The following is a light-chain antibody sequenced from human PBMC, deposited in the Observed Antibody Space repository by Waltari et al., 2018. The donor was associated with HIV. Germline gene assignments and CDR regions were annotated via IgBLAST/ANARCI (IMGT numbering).Light chain of an antibody. Sequence: DIQMTQSPSSLSASVGVRVTITCRASQSISSYLNWYQQKPGKAPKLLIYAASSLQSGVPSRLSGSGSGTDFTLIISSLQPEDFATYYCQQSYTTPHTFGQGTKLEI. J-gene: IGKJ2*01. CDR2: AAS. CDR1: QSISSY. V-gene: IGKV1-39*01. CDR3: QQSYTTPHT.